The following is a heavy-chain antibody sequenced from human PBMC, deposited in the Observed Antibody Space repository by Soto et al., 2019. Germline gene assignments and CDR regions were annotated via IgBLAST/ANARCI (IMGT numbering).Heavy chain of an antibody. D-gene: IGHD5-18*01. V-gene: IGHV3-30*03. CDR3: AIGLIQVWLRAGMDV. CDR1: GFTFSRYG. J-gene: IGHJ6*02. CDR2: ISHDEINK. Sequence: QVQLVESGGGVVQPGRSLRLSCAASGFTFSRYGMHWVRQAPGKGLQWVAVISHDEINKYYADSVKGRFTISRDNSKNALYLQMNILKPEDAAGYYCAIGLIQVWLRAGMDVWGQGTTVTVSS.